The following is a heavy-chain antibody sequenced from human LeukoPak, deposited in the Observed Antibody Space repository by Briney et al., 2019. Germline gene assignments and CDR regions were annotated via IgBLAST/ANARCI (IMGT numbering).Heavy chain of an antibody. J-gene: IGHJ4*02. V-gene: IGHV3-48*01. CDR1: GFTFNSYN. D-gene: IGHD2-8*02. Sequence: PGGSLRLSCVASGFTFNSYNMNWVRQAPGKGLEWISYISSNSGTIHYADSVRGRFTIYRDQARNSVFLKMNSLRADDTAVYYCARELVASFPLWGQGTLVAVSS. CDR3: ARELVASFPL. CDR2: ISSNSGTI.